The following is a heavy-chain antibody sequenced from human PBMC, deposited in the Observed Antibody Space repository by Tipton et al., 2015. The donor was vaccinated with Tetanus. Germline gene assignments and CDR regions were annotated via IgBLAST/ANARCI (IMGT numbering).Heavy chain of an antibody. J-gene: IGHJ5*02. CDR1: GYTFTSYY. CDR3: ARSSIAGRWFDP. Sequence: QVQLVQSGAEVKKPGASVKVSCKASGYTFTSYYMHWVRQAPGQGLEWMGIINPSGGSTSYAQKFQGRVTMTRDTSTSTVYTELSSLRSEDTAVYYCARSSIAGRWFDPWGQGTLVTVSS. V-gene: IGHV1-46*01. D-gene: IGHD6-6*01. CDR2: INPSGGST.